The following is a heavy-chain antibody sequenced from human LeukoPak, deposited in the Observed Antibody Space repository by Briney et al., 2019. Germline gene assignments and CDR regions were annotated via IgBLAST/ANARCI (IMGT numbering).Heavy chain of an antibody. J-gene: IGHJ4*02. V-gene: IGHV4-31*03. CDR2: IYYSGST. Sequence: PSQTLSLTCTVSGDSISSGPYYWSWIRQHPGKDLEWIGYIYYSGSTYYNPSLKSRVTISVDTSKHQSSLYLNTVTAADTAVYYCARLYGSGSNYFDYWGQGILVTVSS. D-gene: IGHD3-10*01. CDR3: ARLYGSGSNYFDY. CDR1: GDSISSGPYY.